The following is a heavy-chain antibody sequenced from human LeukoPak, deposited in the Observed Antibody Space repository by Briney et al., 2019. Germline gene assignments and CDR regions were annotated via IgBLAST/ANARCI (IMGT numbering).Heavy chain of an antibody. V-gene: IGHV3-7*03. Sequence: PGGSLRLSCAASGFTFSSYWMSWVRQAPGKGLEWVANIKQDGSEKYYVDSVKGRFTISRDNSKNTLYLQMNSLRAEDTAVYYCARHIAAAVPIDYWGQGTLVTVSS. CDR3: ARHIAAAVPIDY. CDR1: GFTFSSYW. D-gene: IGHD6-13*01. CDR2: IKQDGSEK. J-gene: IGHJ4*02.